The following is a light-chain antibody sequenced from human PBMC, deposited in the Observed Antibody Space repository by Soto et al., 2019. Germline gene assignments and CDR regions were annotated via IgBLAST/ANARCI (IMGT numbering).Light chain of an antibody. CDR2: GNN. J-gene: IGLJ1*01. V-gene: IGLV1-40*01. CDR3: QSYVSSLSAPYV. Sequence: SVLTQPPSVSGAPGQRVTISCTGSSSNIGAGYDVHWYQQLPGTAPKLLIYGNNNRPSGVPDRFSGSKSGTSASLAITGLQAEDEADYHCQSYVSSLSAPYVFGTGTKVTVL. CDR1: SSNIGAGYD.